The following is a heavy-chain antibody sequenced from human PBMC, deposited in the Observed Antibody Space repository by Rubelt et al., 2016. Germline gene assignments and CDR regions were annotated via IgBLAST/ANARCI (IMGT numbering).Heavy chain of an antibody. D-gene: IGHD3-10*01. CDR3: ARGGRYYGSGSYQRHNWFDP. CDR1: GGSFSGYY. Sequence: QVQLQKWGAGLLKPSETLSLTCAVYGGSFSGYYWSWIRQPPGKGLEWLGEITHSGSTNYNPSLKSRFTISVDTSKNQFALKLSSATAADTAVYYCARGGRYYGSGSYQRHNWFDPWGQGTLVTVSS. J-gene: IGHJ5*02. V-gene: IGHV4-34*01. CDR2: ITHSGST.